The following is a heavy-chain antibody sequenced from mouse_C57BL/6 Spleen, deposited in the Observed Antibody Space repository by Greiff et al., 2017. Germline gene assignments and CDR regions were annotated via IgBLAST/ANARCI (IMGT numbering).Heavy chain of an antibody. V-gene: IGHV1-80*01. CDR3: ARGDYDGYYDY. CDR2: IYPGDGDT. CDR1: GYAFSSYW. J-gene: IGHJ2*01. Sequence: VQLQQSGAELVKPGASVKISCKASGYAFSSYWMNWVKQRPGKGLEWIGQIYPGDGDTNYNGKFKGKATLTAAKSSSTAYMQLSSLTSEDSAVYFCARGDYDGYYDYWGQGTTLTVSS. D-gene: IGHD2-3*01.